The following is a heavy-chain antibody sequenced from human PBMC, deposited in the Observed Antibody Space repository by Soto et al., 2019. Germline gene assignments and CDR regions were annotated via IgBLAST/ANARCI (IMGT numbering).Heavy chain of an antibody. Sequence: SVKVSCKASGGTFSSYAISWVRQAPGQGLEWMGGIIPIFGTANYAQKFQGRVTITADESTSTAYMELSSLRSEDTAVYYCARDPRSEYSNLLYYYGMDVWGQGTTVTVSS. CDR3: ARDPRSEYSNLLYYYGMDV. CDR2: IIPIFGTA. V-gene: IGHV1-69*13. CDR1: GGTFSSYA. D-gene: IGHD6-6*01. J-gene: IGHJ6*02.